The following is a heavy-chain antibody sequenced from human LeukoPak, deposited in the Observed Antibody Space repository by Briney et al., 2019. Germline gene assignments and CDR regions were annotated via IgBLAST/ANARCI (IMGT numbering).Heavy chain of an antibody. V-gene: IGHV4-59*01. J-gene: IGHJ5*02. CDR2: ISYTGNT. CDR3: ARDDYRGVTNFDP. CDR1: GGSISPYF. D-gene: IGHD3-10*01. Sequence: SETLSLTCAVSGGSISPYFWSWIRQPPGKGLEWIGYISYTGNTNYNPSLKSRVTISVDTSKNQFSLQLTSVTAADTAVYYCARDDYRGVTNFDPWGQGTLVTVSS.